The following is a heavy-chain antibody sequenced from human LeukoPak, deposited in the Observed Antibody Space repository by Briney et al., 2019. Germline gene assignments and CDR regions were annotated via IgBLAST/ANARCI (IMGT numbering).Heavy chain of an antibody. D-gene: IGHD3-16*01. V-gene: IGHV4-34*01. J-gene: IGHJ4*02. CDR3: ASYSFMITRVFDY. CDR2: INHSGST. CDR1: GGSFSGYY. Sequence: NPSETLSLTCAVYGGSFSGYYWSWIRQPPGKGLEWIGEINHSGSTYYNPSLKSRVTISVDTSKNQFSLKLSSVTAADTAVYYCASYSFMITRVFDYWGQGTLVTVSS.